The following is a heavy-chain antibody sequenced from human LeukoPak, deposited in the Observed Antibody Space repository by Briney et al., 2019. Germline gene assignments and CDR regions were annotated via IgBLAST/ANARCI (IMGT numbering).Heavy chain of an antibody. CDR3: VRDIRFIGATHYFDY. J-gene: IGHJ4*02. D-gene: IGHD1-26*01. Sequence: PAETLSLTCTVSGGSVSTYFWSWIRQPPGKGLECIAYMDYSGTTNYNPSLRSRVTISIDTSKNQFSLSLSSVTAADTAVYYCVRDIRFIGATHYFDYWGQGTLVTVSS. CDR2: MDYSGTT. V-gene: IGHV4-59*02. CDR1: GGSVSTYF.